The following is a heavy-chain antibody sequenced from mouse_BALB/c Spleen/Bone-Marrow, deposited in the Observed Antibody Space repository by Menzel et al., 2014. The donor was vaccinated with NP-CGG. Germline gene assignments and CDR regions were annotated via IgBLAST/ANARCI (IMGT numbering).Heavy chain of an antibody. CDR3: AREGSYDGCSGHFDF. D-gene: IGHD2-3*01. CDR2: IVPSSAYS. V-gene: IGHV1-4*01. CDR1: GYSFTSFT. Sequence: VKLVESGAELARPGASVRMSCKASGYSFTSFTMHWLKRRPGQGLEWIAYIVPSSAYSNYNQKFKDKATLTADRSSNTAYMQLSSLTSEDSAVYYCAREGSYDGCSGHFDFWGPGTTLTVSS. J-gene: IGHJ2*01.